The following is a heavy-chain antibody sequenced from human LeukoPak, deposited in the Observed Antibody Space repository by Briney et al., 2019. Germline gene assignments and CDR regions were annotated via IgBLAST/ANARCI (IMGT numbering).Heavy chain of an antibody. D-gene: IGHD2-15*01. CDR2: IQYDGSNK. J-gene: IGHJ3*02. Sequence: GGSLRLSCAASGFTFSSYGMNWVRQAPGKGLEWVANIQYDGSNKYYAESVKGRFSISRDNSKNTLFLQMNSLRAEDTAVYYCAKDQGIVAYHDGFDIWGQGTMVTVSS. CDR3: AKDQGIVAYHDGFDI. V-gene: IGHV3-30*02. CDR1: GFTFSSYG.